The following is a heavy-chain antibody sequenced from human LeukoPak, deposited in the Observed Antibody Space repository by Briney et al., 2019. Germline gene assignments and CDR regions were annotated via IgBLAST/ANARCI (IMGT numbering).Heavy chain of an antibody. CDR1: GFTFSSYA. Sequence: GGSLRLSCAASGFTFSSYAMSWIRQAPGKGLEWVSAISGSGGSTYYADSVKGRFTISRDNSKNTLYLQMNSLRAEDTAVYYCAKVRYYDILTGYFDYWGQGTLVTVSS. J-gene: IGHJ4*02. V-gene: IGHV3-23*01. CDR2: ISGSGGST. D-gene: IGHD3-9*01. CDR3: AKVRYYDILTGYFDY.